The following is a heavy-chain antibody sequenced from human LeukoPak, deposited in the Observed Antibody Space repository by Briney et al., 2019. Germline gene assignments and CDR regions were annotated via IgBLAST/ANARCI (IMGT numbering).Heavy chain of an antibody. CDR1: GGTFSSSA. V-gene: IGHV1-69*13. J-gene: IGHJ4*02. Sequence: SVKVSCKASGGTFSSSAISWVRQAPGQGLEWMGGINTIFGTAKYAQKFQGRVTITADESTSTAYMELSSLRSEDTAVCYCARTTTVVTPWADNDHWGQGTLVTVSS. CDR3: ARTTTVVTPWADNDH. CDR2: INTIFGTA. D-gene: IGHD4-23*01.